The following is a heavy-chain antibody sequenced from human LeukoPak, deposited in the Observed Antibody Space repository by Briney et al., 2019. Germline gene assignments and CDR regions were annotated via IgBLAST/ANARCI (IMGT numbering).Heavy chain of an antibody. V-gene: IGHV3-30*03. J-gene: IGHJ4*02. CDR1: GFTFSSYG. Sequence: PGRSLRLSCAASGFTFSSYGMHWVRQAPGKGLEWVAVISYDGSNKYYADSVKGRFTISRDNSKNTLYLQMNSLRAEDTAVYYCARESLSSGSFDYWGQGTLVTVSS. CDR3: ARESLSSGSFDY. D-gene: IGHD6-19*01. CDR2: ISYDGSNK.